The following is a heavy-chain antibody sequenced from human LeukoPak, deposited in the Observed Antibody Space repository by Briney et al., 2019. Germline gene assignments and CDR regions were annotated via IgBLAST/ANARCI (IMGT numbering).Heavy chain of an antibody. J-gene: IGHJ3*02. Sequence: ASVKVSCKASGYTFTSYGISWVRQAPGQGLEWMGWISAYNGNTNYAQKLQGRVTMTTDTSTSTAYMELRSLRSEDTAVYYCARNWYFYDSSGYESHAFDIWGQGTMVTVSS. CDR3: ARNWYFYDSSGYESHAFDI. V-gene: IGHV1-18*01. CDR2: ISAYNGNT. CDR1: GYTFTSYG. D-gene: IGHD3-22*01.